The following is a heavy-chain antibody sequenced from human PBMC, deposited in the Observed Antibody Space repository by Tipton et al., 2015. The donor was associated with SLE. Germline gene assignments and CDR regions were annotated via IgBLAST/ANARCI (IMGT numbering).Heavy chain of an antibody. V-gene: IGHV1-2*06. Sequence: QLVQSGAEVKKPGASVKVSCKASGYTFTGYYMHWVRQAPGQGLEWMGRINTNSGGTNYAQKFQGRVTMTRDTSISTAYMELSRLRSDDTAVYYCARISVKDIVHEDNWFGPWGQGTLVTVSS. CDR1: GYTFTGYY. J-gene: IGHJ5*02. CDR2: INTNSGGT. CDR3: ARISVKDIVHEDNWFGP. D-gene: IGHD5-12*01.